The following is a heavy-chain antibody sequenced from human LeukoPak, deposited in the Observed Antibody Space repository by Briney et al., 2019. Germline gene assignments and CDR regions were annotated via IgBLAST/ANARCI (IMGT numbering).Heavy chain of an antibody. CDR1: GGSISSGGYY. J-gene: IGHJ6*02. Sequence: SETLSLTCTVSGGSISSGGYYGSWIRQHPGKGLEWIGYIYYSGSTYYNPSLKSRVTISVDTSKNQFSLKLSSVTAADTAVYYCARDYDSSGYYYGMDVWGQGTTVTVSS. CDR2: IYYSGST. CDR3: ARDYDSSGYYYGMDV. V-gene: IGHV4-31*03. D-gene: IGHD3-22*01.